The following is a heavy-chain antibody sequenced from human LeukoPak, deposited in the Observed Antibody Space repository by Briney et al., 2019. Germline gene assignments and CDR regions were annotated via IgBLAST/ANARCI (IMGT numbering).Heavy chain of an antibody. D-gene: IGHD2-2*01. CDR3: AREGCSSTSCYYASSSLRYGMDV. CDR1: GFTFSSYW. J-gene: IGHJ6*02. V-gene: IGHV3-7*01. CDR2: IKQDGSEK. Sequence: GGSLRLSCAASGFTFSSYWMSWVRQAPGKGLEWVANIKQDGSEKYHVDSVKGRFTISRDNAKNSLYLQMNSLRAEDTAVYYCAREGCSSTSCYYASSSLRYGMDVWGQGTTVTVSS.